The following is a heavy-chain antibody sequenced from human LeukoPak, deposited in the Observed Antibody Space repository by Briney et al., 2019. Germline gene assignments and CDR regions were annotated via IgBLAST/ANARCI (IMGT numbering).Heavy chain of an antibody. CDR1: GFTFSHYS. J-gene: IGHJ4*02. V-gene: IGHV3-30*18. D-gene: IGHD2-15*01. CDR3: AKSKFSCIGNNCYSPDY. Sequence: GGSLRLSCAASGFTFSHYSMHWVRQAPGKGLEWVALISYDGSNEHYADSVKGRFTISRDNSKNTLYLQVNSLRAEDTAVYYCAKSKFSCIGNNCYSPDYWGQGTLVTVSS. CDR2: ISYDGSNE.